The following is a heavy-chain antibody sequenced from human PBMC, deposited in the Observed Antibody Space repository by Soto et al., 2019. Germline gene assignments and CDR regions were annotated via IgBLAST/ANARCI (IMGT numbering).Heavy chain of an antibody. D-gene: IGHD2-2*01. CDR3: ARDTRCSSTSCYLDYYYYMDV. J-gene: IGHJ6*03. CDR1: GFTFSDYY. V-gene: IGHV3-11*01. Sequence: GGSLRLSCAASGFTFSDYYMSWIRQAPGKGLEWVSYISSSGSTIYYADSVKGRFTISRDNAKNSLYLQMNSLRAEDTAVYYCARDTRCSSTSCYLDYYYYMDVWGKGTTVTVSS. CDR2: ISSSGSTI.